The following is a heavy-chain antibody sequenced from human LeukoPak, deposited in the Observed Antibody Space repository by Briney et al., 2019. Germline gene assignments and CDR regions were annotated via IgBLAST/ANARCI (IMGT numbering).Heavy chain of an antibody. J-gene: IGHJ4*02. CDR3: ARDLSDDDSSGYYSY. CDR1: GFTFSSYS. CDR2: ISSSSSTI. V-gene: IGHV3-48*01. Sequence: GGSLRLSCAASGFTFSSYSMNWVRQAPGKGLEWVSYISSSSSTIYYADSVKGRFTISRDNAKNSLYLQMNSLRAEDTAVYYCARDLSDDDSSGYYSYWGQGTLVTVSS. D-gene: IGHD3-22*01.